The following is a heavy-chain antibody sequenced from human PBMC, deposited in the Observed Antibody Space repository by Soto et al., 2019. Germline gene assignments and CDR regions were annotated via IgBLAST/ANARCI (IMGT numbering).Heavy chain of an antibody. V-gene: IGHV3-23*01. J-gene: IGHJ4*02. Sequence: GGSLRLSCAASGFTFSTYAMAWVRQAPGKRLEWVSAISGSGGVTHDADSVKGRFTISRDNSKNTLYPQMNSLRAEDTAIYYCGRDATWISSRVFLSVDYWGQGALVTVSS. D-gene: IGHD2-2*03. CDR1: GFTFSTYA. CDR3: GRDATWISSRVFLSVDY. CDR2: ISGSGGVT.